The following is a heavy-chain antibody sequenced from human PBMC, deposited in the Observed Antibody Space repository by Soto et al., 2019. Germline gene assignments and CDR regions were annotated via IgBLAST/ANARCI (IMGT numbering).Heavy chain of an antibody. J-gene: IGHJ6*02. CDR2: IIPIFGTA. Sequence: QVQLVQSGAEVKKPGSSVKVSCKASGGTFSSYAISWVRQAPGQGLEWMGGIIPIFGTANYAQKFQGRVTITADESTSIAYMVLSSLGSEDTAVYYCAREGGSANYRDYAMDVWGQGTTVTVSS. CDR1: GGTFSSYA. V-gene: IGHV1-69*12. CDR3: AREGGSANYRDYAMDV. D-gene: IGHD3-10*01.